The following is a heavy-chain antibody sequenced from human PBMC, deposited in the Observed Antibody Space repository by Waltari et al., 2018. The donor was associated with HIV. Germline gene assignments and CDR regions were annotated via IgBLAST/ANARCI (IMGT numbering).Heavy chain of an antibody. V-gene: IGHV3-33*01. J-gene: IGHJ4*02. D-gene: IGHD6-13*01. CDR2: IWYDGSKK. CDR1: GFTLSSYG. CDR3: ARKYSSSWGAPFDY. Sequence: QVQLVESGGGVVQPGRSLRLSCATSGFTLSSYGMHWVRQAPGKGGECVTVIWYDGSKKYYADSVKGRFTISRDNSKNTLYLQMNSLRIEDTAVYYCARKYSSSWGAPFDYWGQGTLVTVSS.